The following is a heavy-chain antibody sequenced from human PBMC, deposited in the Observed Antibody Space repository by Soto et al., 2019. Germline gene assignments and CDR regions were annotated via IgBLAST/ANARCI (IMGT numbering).Heavy chain of an antibody. CDR3: IKDTSPGGLDY. V-gene: IGHV3-9*01. J-gene: IGHJ4*02. CDR2: LDWNSGRT. D-gene: IGHD1-26*01. Sequence: EVQVVESGGGLVQPGRSLRLSCEASGFTINDYAMHWLRQAPGKGLEWGAGLDWNSGRTDYVDSVKGRSIIFSDNAKNSLSLQMNSLRVEDTALYYCIKDTSPGGLDYWGQGTLVTVSS. CDR1: GFTINDYA.